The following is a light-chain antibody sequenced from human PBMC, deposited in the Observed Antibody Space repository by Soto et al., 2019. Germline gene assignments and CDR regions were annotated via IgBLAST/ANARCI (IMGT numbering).Light chain of an antibody. J-gene: IGLJ1*01. V-gene: IGLV2-14*01. CDR2: EVS. CDR3: SSYTSSSTV. CDR1: SSDVGGYNS. Sequence: QSALTQPASVAGSPGQSITISCTGSSSDVGGYNSVSWYQQHPGKAPKVIIYEVSNRPSGISNRFSGSKSGNAASLTISGLQAEDEADYYCSSYTSSSTVFGTGTKVTVL.